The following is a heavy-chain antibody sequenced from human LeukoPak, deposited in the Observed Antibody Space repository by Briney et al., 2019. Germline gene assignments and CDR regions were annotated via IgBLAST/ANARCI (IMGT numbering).Heavy chain of an antibody. V-gene: IGHV4-34*01. D-gene: IGHD3-10*01. CDR1: GFTLSSYA. J-gene: IGHJ4*02. Sequence: PGGSLRLSCAASGFTLSSYAMSWVRKAPGKGLEWIGEINHSGSTNYNPSLKSRVTISVDTSKNQFSLKLSSVTAADTAVYYCARGNPPFTITMVRGVSPLGATYYFDYWGQGTLVTVSS. CDR3: ARGNPPFTITMVRGVSPLGATYYFDY. CDR2: INHSGST.